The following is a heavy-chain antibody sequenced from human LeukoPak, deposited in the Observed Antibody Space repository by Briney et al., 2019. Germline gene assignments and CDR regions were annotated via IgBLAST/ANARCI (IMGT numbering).Heavy chain of an antibody. J-gene: IGHJ5*02. D-gene: IGHD5-18*01. Sequence: GGSLRLSCVASGFTFSNYAMHWVRQAPGQGLEWVAVISYDGSNKYYADSAKGRFTISRDNSKNTLYLQMNSLRVEDTAVYYCATVWMEKQLWLPSHHWGQGTLVTVSS. V-gene: IGHV3-30-3*01. CDR2: ISYDGSNK. CDR1: GFTFSNYA. CDR3: ATVWMEKQLWLPSHH.